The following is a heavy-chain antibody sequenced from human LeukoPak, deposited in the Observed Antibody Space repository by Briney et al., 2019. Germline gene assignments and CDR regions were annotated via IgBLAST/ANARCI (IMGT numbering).Heavy chain of an antibody. D-gene: IGHD4-17*01. CDR2: INHSGYT. V-gene: IGHV4-34*10. CDR1: GVSFNDYY. Sequence: SETLSLTCAVSGVSFNDYYWSWVRQTPGKGLEWVGEINHSGYTNDSTSLKSRVTISIDTSRKQFFLNLRSVTVADTGIYYCTRMTTGHDYWGQGTLVTVSS. J-gene: IGHJ4*02. CDR3: TRMTTGHDY.